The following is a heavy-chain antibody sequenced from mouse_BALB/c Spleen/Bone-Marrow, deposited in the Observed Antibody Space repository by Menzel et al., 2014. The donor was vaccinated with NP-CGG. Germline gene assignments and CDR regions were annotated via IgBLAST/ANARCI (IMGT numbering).Heavy chain of an antibody. CDR3: ATDIDYESDEAGAMDY. J-gene: IGHJ4*01. V-gene: IGHV7-3*02. CDR1: GFTFSDYY. Sequence: EVQGVESGGGLVRPGGSLRLSCATSGFTFSDYYISWVRQPPGKALEWLGFISNKAYGDTTEYSASVKGQFTITRDNSQSILYLQMNSLRAEDSGTYYCATDIDYESDEAGAMDYWGQGTSVTVSS. D-gene: IGHD2-4*01. CDR2: ISNKAYGDTT.